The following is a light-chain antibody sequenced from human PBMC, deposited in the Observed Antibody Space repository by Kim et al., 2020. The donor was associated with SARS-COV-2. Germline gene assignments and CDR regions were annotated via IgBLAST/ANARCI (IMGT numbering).Light chain of an antibody. J-gene: IGKJ2*01. CDR3: QQYNNWRGT. V-gene: IGKV3-15*01. CDR1: QSVSSN. CDR2: GAS. Sequence: VSPGERATLSCRASQSVSSNLAWYQQKPGQAPRLLIYGASTRATGIPARFSGSGSGTEFTLTISSLQSEDFAVYYCQQYNNWRGTFGQGTKLEI.